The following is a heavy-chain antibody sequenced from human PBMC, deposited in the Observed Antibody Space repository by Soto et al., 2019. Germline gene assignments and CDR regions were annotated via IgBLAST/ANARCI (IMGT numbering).Heavy chain of an antibody. CDR3: ARDLGGGLFDP. CDR1: GYTFSSYA. CDR2: ISAYNGNT. V-gene: IGHV1-18*01. Sequence: QVQLVQSGAEVKKPGASVKVSCKASGYTFSSYAISWVRQAPGQGLEWMGWISAYNGNTNYAQKHQGRDTMTTDTSTSTNYKELRSLRSDDTAVYYCARDLGGGLFDPWGQGTQLTLSP. D-gene: IGHD3-16*01. J-gene: IGHJ5*02.